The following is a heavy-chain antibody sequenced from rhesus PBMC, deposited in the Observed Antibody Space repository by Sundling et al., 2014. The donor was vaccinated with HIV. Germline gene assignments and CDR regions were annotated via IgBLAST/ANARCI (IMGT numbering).Heavy chain of an antibody. Sequence: EVQLVESGGGLVQPGGSLRLSCVASGFSFSSYGMSWVRQAPGKGLEWVSSITSASSYIYYADSVKGRFTISRDNAKNSLSLQMNNLRAEDTAVYYCTQGMAGTTYYGLDSWGQGVVVTVSS. J-gene: IGHJ6*01. CDR2: ITSASSYI. CDR3: TQGMAGTTYYGLDS. D-gene: IGHD1-1*01. V-gene: IGHV3-136*01. CDR1: GFSFSSYG.